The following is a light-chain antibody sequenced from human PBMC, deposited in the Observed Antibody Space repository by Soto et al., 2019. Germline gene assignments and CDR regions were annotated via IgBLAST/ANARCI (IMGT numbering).Light chain of an antibody. J-gene: IGLJ3*02. V-gene: IGLV2-8*01. CDR3: SSFAGSNNLM. CDR1: SSAISDYDF. CDR2: EVN. Sequence: QSALTQPPSTSGSPGQSATISCTGTSSAISDYDFFSWYQQHPGKDPKLFIYEVNKRPSGVPDRFSGSKSGNTACLTVSGLQAEDEAVYHCSSFAGSNNLMFGGGTKLTVL.